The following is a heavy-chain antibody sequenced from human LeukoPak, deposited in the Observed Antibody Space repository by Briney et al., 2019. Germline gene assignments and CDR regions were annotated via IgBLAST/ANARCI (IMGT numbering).Heavy chain of an antibody. J-gene: IGHJ5*02. D-gene: IGHD4-17*01. CDR2: ISAYNGNT. Sequence: ASVKVSCKASGYTFTSYGISWVRQAPGQGLEWMGWISAYNGNTNYAQKLQGRVTMTTDTSTSTAYMELRSLRSDDTAVYYCARDHQGDYEWSHNWFDPWGQGTLVTVSS. CDR1: GYTFTSYG. V-gene: IGHV1-18*01. CDR3: ARDHQGDYEWSHNWFDP.